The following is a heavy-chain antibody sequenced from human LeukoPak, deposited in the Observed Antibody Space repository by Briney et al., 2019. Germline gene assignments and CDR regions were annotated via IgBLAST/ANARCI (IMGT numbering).Heavy chain of an antibody. CDR1: GFTVSSNY. CDR2: IYSGGST. J-gene: IGHJ3*02. CDR3: ARKRYDILTGGGAFDI. V-gene: IGHV3-53*01. Sequence: GGSLRLSCAASGFTVSSNYMSWVRQAPGKGLEWVSVIYSGGSTYYADSVKGRFTISRDNSKNTLNLQMNSLRAEDTAVYYCARKRYDILTGGGAFDIWGQGTMVTVSS. D-gene: IGHD3-9*01.